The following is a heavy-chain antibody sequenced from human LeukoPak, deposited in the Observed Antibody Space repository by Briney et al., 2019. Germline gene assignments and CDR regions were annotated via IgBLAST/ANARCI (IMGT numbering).Heavy chain of an antibody. J-gene: IGHJ5*02. Sequence: GGSLRLSCAASGFTFSTYWMSWVRQAPGKGLEWVANIKQDGSDKYYVDSVKGRFTISRDNAQSSLYLQMGSLRPEDTAVYYCARMGGTYWGREVNWFDPWGQGTLVTVSS. CDR1: GFTFSTYW. CDR2: IKQDGSDK. D-gene: IGHD7-27*01. V-gene: IGHV3-7*01. CDR3: ARMGGTYWGREVNWFDP.